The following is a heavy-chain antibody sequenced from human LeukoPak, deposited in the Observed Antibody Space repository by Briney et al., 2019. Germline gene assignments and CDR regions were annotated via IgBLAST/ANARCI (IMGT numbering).Heavy chain of an antibody. CDR3: ARSRVIAAAGNFDY. J-gene: IGHJ4*02. D-gene: IGHD6-13*01. CDR2: IYYSGST. V-gene: IGHV4-30-4*02. CDR1: GGSISSGDYY. Sequence: SETLSLTCTVSGGSISSGDYYWSWIRQPPGKGLEWIGYIYYSGSTYYNPSLKSRVTISVDTSKNQFSLKLSSVTAADTAVYYCARSRVIAAAGNFDYWGQGTLVTVSS.